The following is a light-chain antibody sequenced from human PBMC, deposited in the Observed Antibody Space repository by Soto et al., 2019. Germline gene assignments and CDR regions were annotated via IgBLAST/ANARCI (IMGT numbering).Light chain of an antibody. Sequence: QSALTQPASVSGSPGQSITISCTGTSSDIGDYKYVSWYQQHPGNPPKLIIYDVSDRPSGVSNRFSGSKSGNTASLTISGLQAEDEANYYCSSYTIPSAYWVFGGGTEVTVL. V-gene: IGLV2-14*03. CDR1: SSDIGDYKY. J-gene: IGLJ3*02. CDR3: SSYTIPSAYWV. CDR2: DVS.